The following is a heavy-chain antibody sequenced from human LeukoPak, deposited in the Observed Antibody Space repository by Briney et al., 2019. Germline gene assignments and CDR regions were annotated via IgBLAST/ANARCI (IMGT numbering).Heavy chain of an antibody. J-gene: IGHJ4*02. CDR2: ISSSGGTT. CDR1: GFTFSSYE. D-gene: IGHD6-6*01. Sequence: PGGSLRLSCAASGFTFSSYEMNWVRQAPGKGLGWVSYISSSGGTTYYADSVKGRFIISRDYSKNTLYLQMNSLRAEDTALYYCAKDGMYSSSSSYYFDYWGPGTLVTVSS. CDR3: AKDGMYSSSSSYYFDY. V-gene: IGHV3-23*01.